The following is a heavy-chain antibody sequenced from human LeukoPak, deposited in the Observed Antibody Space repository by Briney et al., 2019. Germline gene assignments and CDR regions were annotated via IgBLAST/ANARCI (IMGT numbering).Heavy chain of an antibody. V-gene: IGHV1-69*05. J-gene: IGHJ5*02. CDR3: ARDSEGLFDP. CDR2: IIPIFGTA. CDR1: GGTFSSYP. Sequence: SVKVSCKASGGTFSSYPISWVRQAPGQGLEWMGRIIPIFGTANYAQKFQGRVTITTDESTSTAYMELSSLRSEDTAVYYCARDSEGLFDPWGQGTLVTVSS.